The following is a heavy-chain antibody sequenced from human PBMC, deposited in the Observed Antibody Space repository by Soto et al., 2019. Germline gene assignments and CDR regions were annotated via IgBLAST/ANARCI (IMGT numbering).Heavy chain of an antibody. V-gene: IGHV1-69*06. CDR2: IIPIFGTA. CDR1: GGTFSSYA. J-gene: IGHJ3*02. Sequence: QVQLVQSGAEVKKPGSSVKVSCKASGGTFSSYAISWVRQAPGQGLEWMGGIIPIFGTANYAQKFQGRVTITADKSTSTAYMELSSLRSEDTAVYYCARDPYDSSGLRVGAFDIWGQGTMVTVSS. CDR3: ARDPYDSSGLRVGAFDI. D-gene: IGHD3-22*01.